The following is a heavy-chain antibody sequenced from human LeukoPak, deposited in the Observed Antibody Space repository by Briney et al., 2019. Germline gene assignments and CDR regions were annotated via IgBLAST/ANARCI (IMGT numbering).Heavy chain of an antibody. V-gene: IGHV3-48*02. CDR2: ISSSSSTI. CDR1: GFTFSSYR. J-gene: IGHJ4*02. CDR3: ARDSAGYYDYVWGSYRCFDY. Sequence: PGGSLRLSCAASGFTFSSYRMNWVRQPPEKGLEWVSYISSSSSTIYYADSEKGRFTISRDNAKNSLYLEMNSLRDEDTAVYYCARDSAGYYDYVWGSYRCFDYWGQGTLVTVSS. D-gene: IGHD3-16*02.